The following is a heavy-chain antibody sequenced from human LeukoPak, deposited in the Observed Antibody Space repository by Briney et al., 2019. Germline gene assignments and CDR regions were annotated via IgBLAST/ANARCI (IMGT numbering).Heavy chain of an antibody. Sequence: SETLSLTCTVSGGSISSYYWSWIRQPPGKGLGWMGYIYSSGSTKYNPSLSGRVTISVDTSRNHFSLRLSSVTAADTAAYYCARHFRTSGRSTDAFDIWGQGTLVTVSS. V-gene: IGHV4-59*08. CDR3: ARHFRTSGRSTDAFDI. CDR1: GGSISSYY. CDR2: IYSSGST. J-gene: IGHJ3*02. D-gene: IGHD3-3*01.